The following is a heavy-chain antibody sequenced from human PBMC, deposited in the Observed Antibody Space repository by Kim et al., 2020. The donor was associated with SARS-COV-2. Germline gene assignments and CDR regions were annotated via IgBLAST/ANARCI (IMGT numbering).Heavy chain of an antibody. CDR2: A. CDR3: ARIENGGAFDY. Sequence: ANYAQKFKSRVTITADKSTSTAYMELSSLRSEDTAVYYCARIENGGAFDYWGQGTLVTVSS. D-gene: IGHD1-26*01. J-gene: IGHJ4*02. V-gene: IGHV1-69*02.